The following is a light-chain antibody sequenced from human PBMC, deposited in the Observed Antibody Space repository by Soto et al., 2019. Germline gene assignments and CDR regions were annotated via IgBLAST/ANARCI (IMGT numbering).Light chain of an antibody. J-gene: IGLJ1*01. Sequence: QYVLTQPPSVSAAPGQKVTISCSGSSSNIGKSHVSWYQHLPGTAPKLLIYDNDKRTSGIPDRFYGSKSGTAATLDITGLQTGDEAEYFCATWDDSLNAAVFGPGTKLTVL. V-gene: IGLV1-51*01. CDR3: ATWDDSLNAAV. CDR2: DND. CDR1: SSNIGKSH.